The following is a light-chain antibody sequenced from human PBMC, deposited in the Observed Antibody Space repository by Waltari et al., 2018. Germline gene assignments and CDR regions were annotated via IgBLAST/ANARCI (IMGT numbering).Light chain of an antibody. Sequence: QSVLTQPPSASGAPGQRVTISCSGSSFNIGSNVVNWYQQLPGAAPRLLTYSDYQRPSGVPVRFSGSKSGTSASLAISALQSEDGAEYYCSTWDDSLSGVVFGVGTKLTVL. CDR3: STWDDSLSGVV. CDR1: SFNIGSNV. CDR2: SDY. V-gene: IGLV1-44*01. J-gene: IGLJ3*02.